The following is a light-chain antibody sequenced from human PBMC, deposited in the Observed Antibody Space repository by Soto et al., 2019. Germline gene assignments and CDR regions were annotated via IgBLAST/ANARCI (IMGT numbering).Light chain of an antibody. CDR2: GAS. J-gene: IGKJ1*01. V-gene: IGKV3-20*01. CDR1: QSVSSY. Sequence: EIVLTQSPGSLSLSPGERATLSCRASQSVSSYLAWYQQKPGQAPRLLISGASSRATGFPDRFSGSGSGTDFSLTISRLEPEDSAVYYCQQYSSPPRTFGQGTKVDSK. CDR3: QQYSSPPRT.